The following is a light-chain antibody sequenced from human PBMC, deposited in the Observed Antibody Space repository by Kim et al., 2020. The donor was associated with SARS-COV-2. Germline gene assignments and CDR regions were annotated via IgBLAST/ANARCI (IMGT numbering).Light chain of an antibody. V-gene: IGKV3-15*01. Sequence: SPGERATLSCRASQSIRNSFLAWYQQKPGQAPRLLIYDASVRATGVPARFSGGGSGTEFTLTISSLQSEDFAVYYCQHYSDWPLTFGGGTKVDIK. J-gene: IGKJ4*01. CDR3: QHYSDWPLT. CDR2: DAS. CDR1: QSIRNSF.